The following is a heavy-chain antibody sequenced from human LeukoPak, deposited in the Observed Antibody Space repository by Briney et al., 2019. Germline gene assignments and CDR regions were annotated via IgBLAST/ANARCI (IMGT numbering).Heavy chain of an antibody. CDR2: ISSSSSTI. D-gene: IGHD1-26*01. J-gene: IGHJ6*03. Sequence: GGSLRLSCAASGFTFSSYSMNWVRQAPGKGLEWVSYISSSSSTIYYADSVKGRFTISRDNAKNSLYLQMNSLRAEDTAVYYCAKDSGSYPYYYYYMDVWGKGTTVTVSS. CDR3: AKDSGSYPYYYYYMDV. V-gene: IGHV3-48*04. CDR1: GFTFSSYS.